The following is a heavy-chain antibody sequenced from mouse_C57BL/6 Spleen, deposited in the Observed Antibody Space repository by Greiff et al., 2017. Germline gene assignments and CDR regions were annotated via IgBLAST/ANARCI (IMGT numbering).Heavy chain of an antibody. V-gene: IGHV1-7*01. CDR1: GYTFTSYW. CDR3: ARHTTVVYWYFDV. CDR2: INPSSGYT. D-gene: IGHD1-1*01. Sequence: QVQLQQSGAELAKPGASVKLSCKASGYTFTSYWMHWVKQRPGQGLEWIGYINPSSGYTKYNQKFKDKATLTADKSSSTAYMQLSSLTYEDSAVYYCARHTTVVYWYFDVWGTGTTVTVSS. J-gene: IGHJ1*03.